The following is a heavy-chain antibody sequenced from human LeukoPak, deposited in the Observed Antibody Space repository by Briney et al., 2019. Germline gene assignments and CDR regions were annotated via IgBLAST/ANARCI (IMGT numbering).Heavy chain of an antibody. J-gene: IGHJ4*02. D-gene: IGHD3-10*01. Sequence: QGGGSLRLSCAASGFTFRSYWMHWVRQAPGEGLVWVSRINSDGSSTSYADSVKGRFTISRDNAKNTLYLQMNSLRAEDTAVYYCARAITTRPDYWGQGTLVTVSS. CDR2: INSDGSST. CDR3: ARAITTRPDY. CDR1: GFTFRSYW. V-gene: IGHV3-74*01.